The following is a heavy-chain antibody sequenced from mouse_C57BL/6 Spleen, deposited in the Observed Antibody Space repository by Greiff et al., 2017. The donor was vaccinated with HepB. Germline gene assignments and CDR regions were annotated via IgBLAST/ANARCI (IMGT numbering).Heavy chain of an antibody. J-gene: IGHJ4*01. CDR1: GFTFSDYG. Sequence: EVNVVESGGGLVKPGGSLKLSCAASGFTFSDYGMHWVRQAPEKGLEWVAYISSGSSTIYYADTVKGRFTISRDNAKNTLFLQMTSLRSEDTSMYYCARGSYYYGSIRDYWGQGTSVTVSS. D-gene: IGHD1-1*01. V-gene: IGHV5-17*01. CDR2: ISSGSSTI. CDR3: ARGSYYYGSIRDY.